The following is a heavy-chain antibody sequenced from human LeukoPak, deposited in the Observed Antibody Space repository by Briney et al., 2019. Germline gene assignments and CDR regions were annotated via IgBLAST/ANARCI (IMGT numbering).Heavy chain of an antibody. J-gene: IGHJ5*02. V-gene: IGHV5-51*01. CDR1: GYSFTSYW. D-gene: IGHD6-6*01. CDR2: IYPGDSDT. Sequence: GESLKISCKGSGYSFTSYWIGWVRQMPGKGLEWMGIIYPGDSDTRYGPSFQGQVTISADKSISTAYLQWSSLKASDTAMYYCATGGIAARPGNWFDPWGQGTLVTVSS. CDR3: ATGGIAARPGNWFDP.